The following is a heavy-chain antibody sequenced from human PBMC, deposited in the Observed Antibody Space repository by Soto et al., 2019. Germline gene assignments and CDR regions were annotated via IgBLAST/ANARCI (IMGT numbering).Heavy chain of an antibody. J-gene: IGHJ4*02. V-gene: IGHV4-30-4*01. Sequence: SETLSLTCTVSGGSISSGDYYWSWIRQPPGKGLEWIGYIYYSGSTYYNPSLKSRVTISVDTSKNQFSLKLSSVTAADTAVYYCASFLHYDILTGYYERGYFDYWGQGTLVTVSS. D-gene: IGHD3-9*01. CDR3: ASFLHYDILTGYYERGYFDY. CDR1: GGSISSGDYY. CDR2: IYYSGST.